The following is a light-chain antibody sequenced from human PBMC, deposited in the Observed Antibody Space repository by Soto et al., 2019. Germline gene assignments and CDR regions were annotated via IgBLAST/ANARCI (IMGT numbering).Light chain of an antibody. CDR1: QGIRNE. V-gene: IGKV1-6*01. Sequence: AIQMTQSPSSLSASVGDRVTITCRASQGIRNELSWFQQRPGNAPTLLISAASRLQSGVPSRFSGRGSGTDFTLTISSLQPEDSAVYYCQQYNNWPSWTFGQGTKVDIK. J-gene: IGKJ1*01. CDR2: AAS. CDR3: QQYNNWPSWT.